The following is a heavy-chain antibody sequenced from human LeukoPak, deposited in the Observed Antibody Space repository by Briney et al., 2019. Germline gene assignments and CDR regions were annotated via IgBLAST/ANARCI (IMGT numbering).Heavy chain of an antibody. CDR2: ISGSGGNT. J-gene: IGHJ3*02. D-gene: IGHD3-22*01. CDR1: GFTFSTYA. CDR3: ATMIVVVNGADQDDAFDI. Sequence: QPGGSLRLSCAASGFTFSTYAMSWVRRAPGKGLEWVSAISGSGGNTYYADSVKGQFTISRDNSKNTLSLQMNSLRAEDTAIYYCATMIVVVNGADQDDAFDIWGQGTMVTVSS. V-gene: IGHV3-23*01.